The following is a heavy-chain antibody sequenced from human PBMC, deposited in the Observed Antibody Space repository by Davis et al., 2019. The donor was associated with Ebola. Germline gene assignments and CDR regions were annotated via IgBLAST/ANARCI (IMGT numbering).Heavy chain of an antibody. V-gene: IGHV3-66*02. CDR2: IYSGGST. CDR1: GFTVSSNY. J-gene: IGHJ4*02. Sequence: PGGSLRLSCAASGFTVSSNYMSWVRQAPGKGLEWVSVIYSGGSTYYADSVKGRFTISRDNSKNTLYLQMNSLRAEDTAVYYCARVHYYGSGSYYNVLPAYWGQGTLVTVSS. D-gene: IGHD3-10*01. CDR3: ARVHYYGSGSYYNVLPAY.